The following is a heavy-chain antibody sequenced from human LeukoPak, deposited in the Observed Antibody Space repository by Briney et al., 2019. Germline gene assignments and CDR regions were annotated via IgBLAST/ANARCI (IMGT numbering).Heavy chain of an antibody. D-gene: IGHD3-3*01. CDR3: ARDTRPITIFGVVIPERYYYYMDV. V-gene: IGHV4-4*07. CDR2: IYTSGTA. J-gene: IGHJ6*03. Sequence: SETLSLTCIVSGGSIGPFYWSWIRQAAGQGPEWFGRIYTSGTADYNPALKGRVFLSVDTAKNQFSLKVSSVTAADTAVYYCARDTRPITIFGVVIPERYYYYMDVWGKGTTVTVSS. CDR1: GGSIGPFY.